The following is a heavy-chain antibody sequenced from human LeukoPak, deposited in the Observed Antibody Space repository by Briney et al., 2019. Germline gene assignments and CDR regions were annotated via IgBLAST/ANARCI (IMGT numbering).Heavy chain of an antibody. D-gene: IGHD3-10*01. CDR3: ARATGIWFDP. J-gene: IGHJ5*02. CDR1: GGSISSYY. CDR2: IYYSGST. V-gene: IGHV4-59*01. Sequence: SETLSLTCTVSGGSISSYYWSWIRQPPGKGLEWTGYIYYSGSTNYNPSLKSRVTISVDTSKNQFSLKLSSVTAADTAVYYCARATGIWFDPWGQGTLVTVSS.